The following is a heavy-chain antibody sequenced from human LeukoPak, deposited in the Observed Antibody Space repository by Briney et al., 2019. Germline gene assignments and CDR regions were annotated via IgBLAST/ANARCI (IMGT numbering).Heavy chain of an antibody. Sequence: GGSLRLSCAASGFTFSSYTMNWVRQAPGKGLEWVSLISSSSSYIFYTDSVKGRFTISRDNAKKSLYLQMNSLRAEDTAVYYCARPLSGTTDFDYWGQGTLVTVSS. J-gene: IGHJ4*02. CDR1: GFTFSSYT. V-gene: IGHV3-21*01. CDR3: ARPLSGTTDFDY. CDR2: ISSSSSYI. D-gene: IGHD1-20*01.